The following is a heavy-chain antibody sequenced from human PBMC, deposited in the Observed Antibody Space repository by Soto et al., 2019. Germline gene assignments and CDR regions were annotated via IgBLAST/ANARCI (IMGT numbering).Heavy chain of an antibody. CDR1: GFTFSSNY. Sequence: EVQLVESGGGLVKPGGSLRLSCAASGFTFSSNYMSWVRQAPGKGLEWVSVIYSGGSTYYADSVKGRFTISRDNSKNTLYLQMNSLRAEDTAVYYCASHSSEVPAKSFNSAYYYGMDVWGQGTTVTVSS. CDR3: ASHSSEVPAKSFNSAYYYGMDV. J-gene: IGHJ6*02. D-gene: IGHD2-2*01. V-gene: IGHV3-66*04. CDR2: IYSGGST.